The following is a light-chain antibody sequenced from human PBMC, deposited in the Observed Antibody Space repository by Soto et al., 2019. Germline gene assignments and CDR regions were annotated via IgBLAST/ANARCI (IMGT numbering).Light chain of an antibody. J-gene: IGLJ1*01. V-gene: IGLV1-40*01. CDR3: QSFDSSLSGSGV. CDR2: GNS. Sequence: QSALAQPPSVSGAPGQRVTISCTGSGSNIGSDYDVHWYRHLPGTAPKLLIYGNSNRPSGVPDRFSGSKSGTSASLVITGLQPEDEADYYCQSFDSSLSGSGVFGAGTKVTVL. CDR1: GSNIGSDYD.